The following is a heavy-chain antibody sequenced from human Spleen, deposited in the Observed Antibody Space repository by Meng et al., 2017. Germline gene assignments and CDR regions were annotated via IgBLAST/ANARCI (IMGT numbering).Heavy chain of an antibody. J-gene: IGHJ4*02. CDR3: ARGPTTRAHGFDY. CDR2: INHNRSS. V-gene: IGHV4-34*01. Sequence: VQLQGALAQLLGPSATPSPTVDVSGGAVSEYYRGCFRKPPGKGLGWMVEINHNRSSDCSPSHERRATISVNTSQNTLSLKVSSVIGADSAVYYCARGPTTRAHGFDYWGQGTLVTVSS. CDR1: GGAVSEYY. D-gene: IGHD4-11*01.